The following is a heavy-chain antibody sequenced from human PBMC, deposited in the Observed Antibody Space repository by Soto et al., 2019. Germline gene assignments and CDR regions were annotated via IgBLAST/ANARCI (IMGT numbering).Heavy chain of an antibody. J-gene: IGHJ4*02. CDR2: IWYDGSNK. D-gene: IGHD2-21*01. CDR3: ARGDRIKDLDY. V-gene: IGHV3-33*01. CDR1: GFTFSSYG. Sequence: GGSLRLSCAASGFTFSSYGMHWVRQAPGKGLEWVAVIWYDGSNKYYADSVKGRFTISRDNSKNTLYLQMNSLRAEDTAVYYCARGDRIKDLDYWGQGTLVTVSS.